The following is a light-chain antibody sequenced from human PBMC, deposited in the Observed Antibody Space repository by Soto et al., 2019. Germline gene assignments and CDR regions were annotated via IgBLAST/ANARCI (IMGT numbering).Light chain of an antibody. CDR3: QQSYTIPYT. V-gene: IGKV1-39*01. Sequence: DIQLTQSPSSLSASVGDRVTLTCRTSQTISSYLNWYQQKPGKAPKLLISAASGLQSWVPSRFSGSGSGTDFTLTITTLQPEDFATYYCQQSYTIPYTVGQGTKLEIK. CDR1: QTISSY. CDR2: AAS. J-gene: IGKJ2*01.